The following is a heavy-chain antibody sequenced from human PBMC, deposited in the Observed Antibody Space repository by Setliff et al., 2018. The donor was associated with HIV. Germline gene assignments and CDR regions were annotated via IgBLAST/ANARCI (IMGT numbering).Heavy chain of an antibody. CDR3: ARFANYYHTSGYGWFDA. J-gene: IGHJ5*02. Sequence: PGGSLRLSCAASGFTFSSYSMNWVRQAPGKGLEWVSYISSSSSTIYYADSVKGRFTISRDNAKNSLYLQMNSLRAEDTAVYYCARFANYYHTSGYGWFDAWGQGTLVTVSS. V-gene: IGHV3-48*04. D-gene: IGHD3-22*01. CDR2: ISSSSSTI. CDR1: GFTFSSYS.